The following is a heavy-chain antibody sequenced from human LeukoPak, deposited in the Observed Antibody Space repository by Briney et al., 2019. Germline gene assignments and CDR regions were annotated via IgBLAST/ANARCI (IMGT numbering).Heavy chain of an antibody. CDR3: VRDSDTYGDHTTRRFDY. CDR2: ISDRSNYI. J-gene: IGHJ4*02. V-gene: IGHV3-21*01. CDR1: GFPFSSYN. Sequence: PGGSLRLSCAASGFPFSSYNMNWVRQAPGKGLEWVSCISDRSNYIYYADSVKGRFTISRDNAKNSLYLELNSLRAEDTAVYHCVRDSDTYGDHTTRRFDYWGQGTLVTVSP. D-gene: IGHD4-17*01.